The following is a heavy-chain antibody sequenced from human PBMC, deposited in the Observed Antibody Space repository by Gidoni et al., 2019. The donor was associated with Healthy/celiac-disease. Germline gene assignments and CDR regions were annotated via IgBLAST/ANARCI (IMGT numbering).Heavy chain of an antibody. Sequence: EVQLLESGGGLVQPGGSLRLSCAASGFTFSSYAMSWVRQAPGKGLEWVSAISGSGGSTYYADSVKGRFTISRDNSKNTLYLQMNSLRAEDTAVYYCAKRGVVALWFGEGLHSGYYGMDVWGQGTTVTVSS. CDR2: ISGSGGST. CDR3: AKRGVVALWFGEGLHSGYYGMDV. D-gene: IGHD3-10*01. V-gene: IGHV3-23*01. CDR1: GFTFSSYA. J-gene: IGHJ6*02.